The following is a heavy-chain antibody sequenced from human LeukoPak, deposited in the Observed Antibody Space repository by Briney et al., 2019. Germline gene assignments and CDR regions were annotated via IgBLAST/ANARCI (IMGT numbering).Heavy chain of an antibody. CDR3: ARGSFWFGELSPYFDY. V-gene: IGHV1-69*05. D-gene: IGHD3-10*01. CDR2: IIPIFGTA. Sequence: ASVKVSCKASGYTFTSYGISWVRQAPGQGLEWMGGIIPIFGTANYAQKFQGRVTITTDESTSTAYMELSSLRSEDTAVYYCARGSFWFGELSPYFDYWGQGTLVTVSS. CDR1: GYTFTSYG. J-gene: IGHJ4*02.